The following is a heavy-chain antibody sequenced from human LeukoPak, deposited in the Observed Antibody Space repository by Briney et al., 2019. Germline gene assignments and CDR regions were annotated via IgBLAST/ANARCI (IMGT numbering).Heavy chain of an antibody. CDR3: ARDPTHLYSSGWYWGGAYFDY. CDR2: INPNSGGT. Sequence: GASVKVSCKASGYTFTGYYMHWVRQAPGQGLEWVGWINPNSGGTNYAQKFQGWVTMTRDTSISTAYMELSRLRSDDTAVYYCARDPTHLYSSGWYWGGAYFDYWGQGTLVTVSS. J-gene: IGHJ4*02. CDR1: GYTFTGYY. D-gene: IGHD6-19*01. V-gene: IGHV1-2*04.